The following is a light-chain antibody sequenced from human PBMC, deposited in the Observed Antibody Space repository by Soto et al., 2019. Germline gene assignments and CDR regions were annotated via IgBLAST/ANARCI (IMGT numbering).Light chain of an antibody. V-gene: IGKV4-1*01. Sequence: DIVMTQSPDSLAVSLGERATINCKSSQSVLYSSNNKNYLAWYQQKPGQPPKLLIYWASTRESGVPDRFSGSGSGKVFPPPTSSLRAEGVAVYYCKKYYITPLYIFGRGTKREIK. CDR1: QSVLYSSNNKNY. CDR3: KKYYITPLYI. J-gene: IGKJ2*01. CDR2: WAS.